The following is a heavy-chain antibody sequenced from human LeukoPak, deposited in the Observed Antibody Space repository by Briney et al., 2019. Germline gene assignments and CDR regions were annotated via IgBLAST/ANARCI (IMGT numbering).Heavy chain of an antibody. J-gene: IGHJ6*03. V-gene: IGHV1-2*02. D-gene: IGHD3-22*01. Sequence: GASVKVSCKASGYTFTGYYMHWVRQAPGQGLEWMGWINPNSGGTNYAQKFQGRVTMTRDTSISTAYMELSRLRSDDTAVYYCARDYYDSSGFSRYYYYMDVWGKGTTVTVSS. CDR2: INPNSGGT. CDR3: ARDYYDSSGFSRYYYYMDV. CDR1: GYTFTGYY.